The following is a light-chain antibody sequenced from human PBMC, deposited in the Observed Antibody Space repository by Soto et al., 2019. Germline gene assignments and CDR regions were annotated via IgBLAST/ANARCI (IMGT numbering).Light chain of an antibody. CDR1: QDIGNY. Sequence: DIQMTQSPSSLSASVGDRVTIACQASQDIGNYLHWYQQKPGKAPKLLIYDASNLETGVPSRFSGSGSGTDFTLTINSLEPEDFAIYYCQQRSNWPITFGQGTRLEVK. V-gene: IGKV1-33*01. CDR2: DAS. J-gene: IGKJ5*01. CDR3: QQRSNWPIT.